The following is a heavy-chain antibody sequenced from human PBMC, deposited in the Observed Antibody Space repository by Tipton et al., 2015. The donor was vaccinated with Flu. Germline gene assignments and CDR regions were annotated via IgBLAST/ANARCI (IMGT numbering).Heavy chain of an antibody. Sequence: LSLTCAASGFTFSDYYMSWVRQAPGKGLEWLSYISGSGTNIYYADSVKGRFTTSRDNAKNSLYLQMNSLRAEDTAVYYCARVPERNYVDRLDYWGQGTLVTVSS. V-gene: IGHV3-11*01. CDR2: ISGSGTNI. D-gene: IGHD4-11*01. CDR1: GFTFSDYY. CDR3: ARVPERNYVDRLDY. J-gene: IGHJ4*02.